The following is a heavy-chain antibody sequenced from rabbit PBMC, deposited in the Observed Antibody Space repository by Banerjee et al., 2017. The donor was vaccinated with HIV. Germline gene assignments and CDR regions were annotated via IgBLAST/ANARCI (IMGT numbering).Heavy chain of an antibody. V-gene: IGHV1S47*01. J-gene: IGHJ4*01. CDR2: INTSSGNT. CDR1: GFSFSNKYV. D-gene: IGHD2-1*01. CDR3: ARELVGDYGNVNL. Sequence: QEQLVESGGGLVKPGASLTLTCTASGFSFSNKYVMCWVRQAPGKGLEWIACINTSSGNTVYASWAKGRFTISKSTSLNTVTLQMTYLTGADTATYFCARELVGDYGNVNLWGQGTLVTVS.